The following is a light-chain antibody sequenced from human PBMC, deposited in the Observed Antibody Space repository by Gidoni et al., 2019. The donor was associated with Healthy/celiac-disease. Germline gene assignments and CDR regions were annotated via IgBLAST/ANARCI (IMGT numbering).Light chain of an antibody. Sequence: DIQMTQSPSSLSASVGDRVTINCRASQSISSYLNWYQQKPGKAPKLLIYAASSLQSGVPSRFSGRGSGTDFTLTISSRQPEDFATYYCQQSYSTPYTCGQGTKLEIK. CDR1: QSISSY. CDR2: AAS. CDR3: QQSYSTPYT. V-gene: IGKV1-39*01. J-gene: IGKJ2*01.